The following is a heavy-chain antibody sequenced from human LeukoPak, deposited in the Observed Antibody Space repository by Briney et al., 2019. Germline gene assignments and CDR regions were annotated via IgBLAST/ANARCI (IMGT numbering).Heavy chain of an antibody. CDR3: ARDRVSGKADYYHGMDV. CDR1: GFTFSSYG. Sequence: GGSLRLSCAASGFTFSSYGMHWVRQAPGKGLEWVAVIWYDGSNKYYADSVKGRFTISRDNSKSTLYLQMNSLRAEDTAVYYCARDRVSGKADYYHGMDVWGQGTTVTVSS. V-gene: IGHV3-33*01. D-gene: IGHD1-20*01. J-gene: IGHJ6*02. CDR2: IWYDGSNK.